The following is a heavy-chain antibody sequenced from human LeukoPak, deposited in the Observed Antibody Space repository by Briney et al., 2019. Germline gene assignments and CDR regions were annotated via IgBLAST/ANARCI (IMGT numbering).Heavy chain of an antibody. Sequence: SETLSLTCAVYGGSFSGHPWSWIRQPPGKGLEWIGEVIHGGSTNYNPSLKSRVIISLDTSKNQFSLKLSSVTAADTAVYYCARDHYDSSGYYPYDAFDIWGQGTMVTVSS. CDR1: GGSFSGHP. CDR2: VIHGGST. CDR3: ARDHYDSSGYYPYDAFDI. D-gene: IGHD3-22*01. V-gene: IGHV4-34*12. J-gene: IGHJ3*02.